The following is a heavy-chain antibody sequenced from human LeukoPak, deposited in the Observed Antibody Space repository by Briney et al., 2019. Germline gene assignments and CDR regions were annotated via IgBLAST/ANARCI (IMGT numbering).Heavy chain of an antibody. CDR2: IYTSGST. CDR1: GGSISSYY. D-gene: IGHD6-13*01. Sequence: SETLSFTCTVSGGSISSYYWSWIRQPAGKGLEWIGRIYTSGSTNYNPSLKSRVTMSVDTSKNQFSLKLSSVTAADTAVYYCAREPPAAAEWSVSLIPDAFDIWGQGTMVTVSS. CDR3: AREPPAAAEWSVSLIPDAFDI. V-gene: IGHV4-4*07. J-gene: IGHJ3*02.